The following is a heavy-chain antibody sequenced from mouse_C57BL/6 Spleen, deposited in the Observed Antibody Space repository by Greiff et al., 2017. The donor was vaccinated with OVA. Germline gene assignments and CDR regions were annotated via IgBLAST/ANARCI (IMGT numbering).Heavy chain of an antibody. CDR3: ARGGYYYDYEGYFDY. V-gene: IGHV1-55*01. CDR2: IYPGSGST. J-gene: IGHJ2*01. CDR1: GYTFTSYW. D-gene: IGHD2-4*01. Sequence: QVQLKQSGAELVKPGASVKMSCKASGYTFTSYWITWVKQRPGQGLEWIGDIYPGSGSTNYNEKFKSKATLTVDTSSSTAYMQLSSLTSEDSAVYYCARGGYYYDYEGYFDYWGQGTTLTVSS.